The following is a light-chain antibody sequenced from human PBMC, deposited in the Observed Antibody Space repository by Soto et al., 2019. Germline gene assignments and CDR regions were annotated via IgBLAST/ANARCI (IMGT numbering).Light chain of an antibody. J-gene: IGKJ1*01. CDR2: DVS. CDR3: QKRSNWPRT. Sequence: EVVTTQSPDTLSVSPGEPVTLSCRASQSVRSKLAWYQQKPGQAPRLLIYDVSNRATDIPARFSGSGSGTDFTLTISSLEPEELAVYFCQKRSNWPRTFGQGTKVDIK. CDR1: QSVRSK. V-gene: IGKV3-11*01.